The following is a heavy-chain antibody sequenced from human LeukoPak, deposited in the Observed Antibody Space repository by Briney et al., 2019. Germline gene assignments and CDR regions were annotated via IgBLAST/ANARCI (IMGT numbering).Heavy chain of an antibody. V-gene: IGHV3-48*03. CDR3: AREESRGLDY. CDR1: GFTFRNYE. Sequence: GGSLRLSCAASGFTFRNYEMNWVRQAPGQGLEWVSYISSSGSTIFYAASVKGRFTISRDNARNSVYLQMNSLRADDTAIYYCAREESRGLDYWGQGTAVTVSP. D-gene: IGHD3-10*01. CDR2: ISSSGSTI. J-gene: IGHJ4*02.